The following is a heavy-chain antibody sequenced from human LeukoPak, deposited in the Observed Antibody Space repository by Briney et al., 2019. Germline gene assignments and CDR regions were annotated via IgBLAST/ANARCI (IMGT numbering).Heavy chain of an antibody. CDR2: IYTSGST. CDR1: GGSISSYY. CDR3: ARRGDCSSTSCYLSTYMDV. Sequence: SETLSLTCTVSGGSISSYYWSWIRQPPGKGLEWIGYIYTSGSTNYNPSLKSRVTIPVDTSKNQFSLKLSSVTAADTAVYYCARRGDCSSTSCYLSTYMDVWGKGTTVTVSS. D-gene: IGHD2-2*03. V-gene: IGHV4-4*09. J-gene: IGHJ6*03.